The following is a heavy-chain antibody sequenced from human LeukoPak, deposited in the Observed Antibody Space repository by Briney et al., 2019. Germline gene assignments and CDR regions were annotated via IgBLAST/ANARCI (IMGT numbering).Heavy chain of an antibody. CDR1: GGSINSYY. V-gene: IGHV4-4*09. J-gene: IGHJ4*02. Sequence: SETLSLTCTVSGGSINSYYWSWIRQPPGKGLECIGYIYTSGSTNYNPSLKSRVTMSLDTSKNQFSLSLSSVTAADTAVYYCAGRVGATIWTGMEFWGQGILVTVSS. CDR2: IYTSGST. D-gene: IGHD1-26*01. CDR3: AGRVGATIWTGMEF.